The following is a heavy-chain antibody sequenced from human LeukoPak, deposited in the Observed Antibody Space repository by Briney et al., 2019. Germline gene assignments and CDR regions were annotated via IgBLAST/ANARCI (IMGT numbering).Heavy chain of an antibody. J-gene: IGHJ3*02. CDR3: ARVKAALDAFDI. V-gene: IGHV3-48*03. CDR1: GFTFSSYE. Sequence: RGSLRLSCEASGFTFSSYEMNWVRQAPGKGLEWVSYISSSGSTIFYADSVKGRFTISRDNAKNSLYLQMNSLRAEDTAVYYCARVKAALDAFDIWGQGTMVTVSS. D-gene: IGHD6-13*01. CDR2: ISSSGSTI.